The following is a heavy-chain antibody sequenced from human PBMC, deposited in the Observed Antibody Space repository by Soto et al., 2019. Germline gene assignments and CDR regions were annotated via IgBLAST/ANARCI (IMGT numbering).Heavy chain of an antibody. V-gene: IGHV1-69*12. Sequence: QVQLVQSGAEVKKPGSSVKVSCKASGGTFSSYAISWVRQAPGQGLEWMGGIIPIFGTANYAQKFQGRVTITADESTSTAYMELSSLRPEDTAVYYCARGYSESYYVNYYGMDVWGQGTTVTVSS. J-gene: IGHJ6*02. CDR2: IIPIFGTA. D-gene: IGHD1-26*01. CDR3: ARGYSESYYVNYYGMDV. CDR1: GGTFSSYA.